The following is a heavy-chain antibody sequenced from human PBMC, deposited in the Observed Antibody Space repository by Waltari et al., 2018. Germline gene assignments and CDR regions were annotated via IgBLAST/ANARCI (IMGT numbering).Heavy chain of an antibody. D-gene: IGHD3-10*01. CDR2: IYTSGST. V-gene: IGHV4-4*07. CDR3: ARDRWFGAYYYMDV. J-gene: IGHJ6*03. CDR1: GGSISSYY. Sequence: QVQLQESGPGLVKPSETLSLTCTVSGGSISSYYWSSIRQPAGKGLEWIGRIYTSGSTNYNPSLKSRVTMSVDTSKNQFSLKLSSVTAADTAVYYCARDRWFGAYYYMDVWGKGTTVTVSS.